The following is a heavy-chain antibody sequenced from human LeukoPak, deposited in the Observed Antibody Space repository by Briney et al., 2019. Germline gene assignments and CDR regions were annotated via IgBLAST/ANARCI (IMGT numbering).Heavy chain of an antibody. D-gene: IGHD3-22*01. V-gene: IGHV3-21*01. CDR1: GFTVNTYS. J-gene: IGHJ3*02. CDR3: AKKWSGDYDTSGVNDAFDI. Sequence: GGSLRLSCAASGFTVNTYSMNWVRQAPGKGLEWVSSIRSSSSYIYYADSVKGRFTISRDNAKNSLYLQMNTLRAEDTAVYYCAKKWSGDYDTSGVNDAFDIWGQGTMVTVSS. CDR2: IRSSSSYI.